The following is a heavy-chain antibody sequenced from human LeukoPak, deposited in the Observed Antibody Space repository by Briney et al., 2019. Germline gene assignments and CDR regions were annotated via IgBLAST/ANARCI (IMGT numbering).Heavy chain of an antibody. Sequence: GRSLRLSCAASRFTFSTYAMHWVRQAPGKGLEWVSYISSSSSTIYYADSVKGRFTISRDNAKNSLYLQMNSLRDEDTAVYYCARDSLSPIAGSLDYWGQGTLVTVSS. D-gene: IGHD3-10*01. CDR3: ARDSLSPIAGSLDY. CDR1: RFTFSTYA. J-gene: IGHJ4*02. CDR2: ISSSSSTI. V-gene: IGHV3-48*02.